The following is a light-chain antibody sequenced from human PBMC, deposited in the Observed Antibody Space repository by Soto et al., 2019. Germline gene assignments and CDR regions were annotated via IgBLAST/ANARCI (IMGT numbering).Light chain of an antibody. V-gene: IGLV2-14*03. J-gene: IGLJ2*01. CDR3: GAYTGDRNVL. CDR2: ELS. Sequence: QSALTQPASVSGSPGQSITISCTGTSNDIGGYNYVSWYQQHPGRAPTLIIYELSRRPSGTSNRFSGSRSGNTASLTISGRQVEDEAHYYCGAYTGDRNVLFGGGTKLTVL. CDR1: SNDIGGYNY.